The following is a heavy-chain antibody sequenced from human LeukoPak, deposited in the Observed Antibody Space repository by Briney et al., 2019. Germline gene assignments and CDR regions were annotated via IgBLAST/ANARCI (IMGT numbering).Heavy chain of an antibody. Sequence: GGSLRLSCGASGFTFRTSWMNWVRQAPGKGLEWVASINPDGSEKYSVDSVKGRFTISRDNAKDSLYLQMNGLRAEDTAVYYCARLRAGAFDIWGQGTMVTVSS. CDR2: INPDGSEK. CDR3: ARLRAGAFDI. J-gene: IGHJ3*02. V-gene: IGHV3-7*01. CDR1: GFTFRTSW. D-gene: IGHD4-17*01.